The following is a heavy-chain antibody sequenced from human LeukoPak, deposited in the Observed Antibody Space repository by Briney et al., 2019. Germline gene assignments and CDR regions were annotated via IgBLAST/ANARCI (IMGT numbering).Heavy chain of an antibody. CDR1: GFTVSSNY. CDR2: IYSGGST. V-gene: IGHV3-66*02. D-gene: IGHD3-16*02. Sequence: GGSLRLSCAASGFTVSSNYMSWVRQAPGKGLEWVSVIYSGGSTYYADSVKGRLTISRDNSKNTLYLQMNSLRAEDTAVYYCARERLGELSFRTWGQGTLVTVSS. CDR3: ARERLGELSFRT. J-gene: IGHJ5*02.